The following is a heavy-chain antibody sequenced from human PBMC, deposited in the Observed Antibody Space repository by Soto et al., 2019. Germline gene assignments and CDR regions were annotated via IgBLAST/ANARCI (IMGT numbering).Heavy chain of an antibody. Sequence: GGSLRLSCGASGFTFSSYDMHWVRQATGKGLEWVSAIGTSVDTYYPGSVKGQFTITRENAKNSLYLQMTSLRAGDTAVYYCARDFSSSNYYYYGMDVWGQGTTVTVSS. CDR3: ARDFSSSNYYYYGMDV. CDR1: GFTFSSYD. D-gene: IGHD6-13*01. V-gene: IGHV3-13*01. J-gene: IGHJ6*02. CDR2: IGTSVDT.